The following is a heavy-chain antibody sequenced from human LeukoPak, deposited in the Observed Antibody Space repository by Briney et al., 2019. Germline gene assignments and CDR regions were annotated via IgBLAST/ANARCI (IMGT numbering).Heavy chain of an antibody. D-gene: IGHD1-26*01. CDR1: GFTFSSYW. Sequence: GSLRLSCAASGFTFSSYWMDWVRQAPGKGLEWVANIKPDGSEKYYVDSVKGRFTISRDNAKNSLYLQMNSLRVEDTAVYYCARRPNSGSHFDYWGQGTLVTVSS. J-gene: IGHJ4*02. CDR3: ARRPNSGSHFDY. CDR2: IKPDGSEK. V-gene: IGHV3-7*02.